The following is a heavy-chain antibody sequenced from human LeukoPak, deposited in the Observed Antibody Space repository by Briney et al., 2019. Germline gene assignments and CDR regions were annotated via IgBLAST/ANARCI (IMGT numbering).Heavy chain of an antibody. CDR1: GYTFTGYY. CDR3: ARDYYYYDSSGYPDY. CDR2: INPNSGGT. V-gene: IGHV1-2*02. D-gene: IGHD3-22*01. Sequence: ASVKVSCKASGYTFTGYYMHWVRQAPGQGLEWMGWINPNSGGTNYAQKFQGRVTMTRDTSISTAYMELSRLRSDDTAVYYCARDYYYYDSSGYPDYWGQGTLVTVSS. J-gene: IGHJ4*02.